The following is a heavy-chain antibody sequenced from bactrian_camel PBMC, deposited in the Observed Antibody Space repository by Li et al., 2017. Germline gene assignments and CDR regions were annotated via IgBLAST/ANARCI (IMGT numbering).Heavy chain of an antibody. J-gene: IGHJ4*01. CDR2: ISFEGTS. CDR3: MDSLKSEDTAMYYCAIDRRAVGTRCRPQVDFSY. CDR1: GFTSNRCD. Sequence: HVQLVESGGGTVQAGGSLRISCTARGFTSNRCDMDWYRQAAGKEREWVSSISFEGTSAYVESVKGRFTISQASSKGRYTINPDGNRDTLYTFYLQMDSLKSEDTAMYYCAIDRRAVGTRCRPQVDFSYWGQGTQVTVS. V-gene: IGHV3S55*01. D-gene: IGHD3*01.